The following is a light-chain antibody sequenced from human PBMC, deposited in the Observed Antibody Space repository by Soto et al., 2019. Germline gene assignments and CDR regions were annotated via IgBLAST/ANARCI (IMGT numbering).Light chain of an antibody. CDR1: QSVSSSY. V-gene: IGKV3-20*01. Sequence: EIVLTQSPGTLSLSPGERATLSCRASQSVSSSYLAWCQQKPGQAPRLLIYGASSRATGIPDRFSGIGSGTDFTLTISRLEPEDFAVYYCQQYGSSPRSFTFGPGTKVDIK. J-gene: IGKJ3*01. CDR3: QQYGSSPRSFT. CDR2: GAS.